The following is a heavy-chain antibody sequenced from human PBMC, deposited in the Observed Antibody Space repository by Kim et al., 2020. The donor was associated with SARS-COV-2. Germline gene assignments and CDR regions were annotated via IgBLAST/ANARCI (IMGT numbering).Heavy chain of an antibody. Sequence: GGSLRLSCAASGFTFSHAWMSWVRQAPGKGLEWVGRIKSKPDGGTTDYAAPVKGRFTISRDDSKNTLYLQMNSLKNEDTAMYYCTTDIKLGLYYYYYGINVWGQGTTVTVSS. CDR1: GFTFSHAW. J-gene: IGHJ6*02. D-gene: IGHD7-27*01. V-gene: IGHV3-15*01. CDR2: IKSKPDGGTT. CDR3: TTDIKLGLYYYYYGINV.